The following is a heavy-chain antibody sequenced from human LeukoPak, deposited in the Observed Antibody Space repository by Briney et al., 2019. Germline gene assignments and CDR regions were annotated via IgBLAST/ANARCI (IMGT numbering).Heavy chain of an antibody. CDR3: ARDRNGGNSGEFDY. CDR2: IYYSGTT. Sequence: SETPSLTCTVTGGSISSYYWSWIRQSPGKGLEWIGYIYYSGTTNYNPTLKSRVTILVDTSKNQFSLKLSSVTAADTAVYYCARDRNGGNSGEFDYWGQGTLVTVSS. D-gene: IGHD4-23*01. CDR1: GGSISSYY. V-gene: IGHV4-59*01. J-gene: IGHJ4*02.